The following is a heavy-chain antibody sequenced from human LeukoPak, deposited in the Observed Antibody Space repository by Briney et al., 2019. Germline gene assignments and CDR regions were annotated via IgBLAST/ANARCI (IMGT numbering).Heavy chain of an antibody. D-gene: IGHD6-25*01. V-gene: IGHV3-21*01. J-gene: IGHJ4*02. CDR1: GFTFSSYS. CDR3: AKDLAAATDQFDY. CDR2: ISSSSSYI. Sequence: GGSLRLSCAASGFTFSSYSMNWVRQAPGKGLEWVSSISSSSSYIYYADSVKGRFTISRDNSKNTLYLQMNSLRAEDTAVYYCAKDLAAATDQFDYWGQGTLVTVSS.